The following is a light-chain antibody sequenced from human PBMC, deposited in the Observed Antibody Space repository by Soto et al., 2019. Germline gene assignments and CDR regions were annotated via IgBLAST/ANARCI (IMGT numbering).Light chain of an antibody. CDR2: CAS. CDR3: QQHNNWPPVT. Sequence: PGERATLSCRASQSVSSSFLAWYQHKPGQPPRLLLYCASSRATGIPDRFSGSGSGTEFTLTISSLQSEDFAVYYCQQHNNWPPVTFGQGTKVDI. J-gene: IGKJ1*01. V-gene: IGKV3D-15*01. CDR1: QSVSSS.